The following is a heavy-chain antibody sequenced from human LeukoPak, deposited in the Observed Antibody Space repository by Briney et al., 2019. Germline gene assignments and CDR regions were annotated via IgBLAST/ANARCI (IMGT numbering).Heavy chain of an antibody. CDR1: GFTFSSYT. J-gene: IGHJ4*02. CDR2: ISPSGSFT. Sequence: GGSLRLSCAASGFTFSSYTMNWVRQAPGKGLEWVSAISPSGSFTYYADSVKGRFTISRDNSKNTLYLQMNSLRAEDTAVYFCAKGPKNFDYWGQGTLVTVSS. CDR3: AKGPKNFDY. V-gene: IGHV3-23*01.